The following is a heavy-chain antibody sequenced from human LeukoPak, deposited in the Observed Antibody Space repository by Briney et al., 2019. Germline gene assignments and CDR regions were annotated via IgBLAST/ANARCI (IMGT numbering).Heavy chain of an antibody. CDR3: ARDHTRTRDGYNYGVQRYYFDY. CDR1: GGTFSSYA. CDR2: IIPILGIA. D-gene: IGHD5-24*01. V-gene: IGHV1-69*04. Sequence: SVKVSCKASGGTFSSYAISWVRPAPGQGLEWMGRIIPILGIANYAQKFQGRVTITADKSTSTAYMELSSLRSEDTAVYYCARDHTRTRDGYNYGVQRYYFDYWGQGTLVTVSS. J-gene: IGHJ4*02.